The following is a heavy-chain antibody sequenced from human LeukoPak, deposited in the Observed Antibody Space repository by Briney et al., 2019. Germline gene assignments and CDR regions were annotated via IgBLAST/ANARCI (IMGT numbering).Heavy chain of an antibody. CDR1: GYRFTSDW. D-gene: IGHD5-24*01. V-gene: IGHV5-51*01. Sequence: GESLKISCQGSGYRFTSDWIVWGRQMPGKGLEWMGIIYPGDSDTRYSPSFQGQVTISADKSISTAYLQWSSLKASDTAMYYCARGRHGCTDLDYWGQGTLVTVSS. J-gene: IGHJ4*02. CDR3: ARGRHGCTDLDY. CDR2: IYPGDSDT.